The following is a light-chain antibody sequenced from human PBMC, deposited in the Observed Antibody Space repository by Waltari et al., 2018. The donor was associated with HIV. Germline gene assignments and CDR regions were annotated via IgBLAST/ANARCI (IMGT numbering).Light chain of an antibody. CDR3: QQYHSIPWT. J-gene: IGKJ1*01. CDR2: WAS. Sequence: DIVMTQSPDSLAVSLGERATINCKSNHSVLYYSNNRNYLAWYQQKPGQSPNLLIYWASTRESGVPDRFSGSGSGTDFTLTISSLQAEDVAVYYCQQYHSIPWTFGHGTKVEIK. V-gene: IGKV4-1*01. CDR1: HSVLYYSNNRNY.